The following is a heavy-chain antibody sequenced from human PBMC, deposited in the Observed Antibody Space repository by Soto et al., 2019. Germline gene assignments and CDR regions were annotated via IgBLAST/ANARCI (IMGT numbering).Heavy chain of an antibody. V-gene: IGHV4-38-2*01. D-gene: IGHD2-2*01. Sequence: SETLSLTCAVSGYSISSGNYWAWIRQPPGRGLEWIGSLYHIGSTHYNTSLKSRVTIPVDTSKNHFSLELSSVTAADTAIYYCRSSTSCYDESCVDVWGQGTMVTVS. CDR3: RSSTSCYDESCVDV. J-gene: IGHJ6*02. CDR2: LYHIGST. CDR1: GYSISSGNY.